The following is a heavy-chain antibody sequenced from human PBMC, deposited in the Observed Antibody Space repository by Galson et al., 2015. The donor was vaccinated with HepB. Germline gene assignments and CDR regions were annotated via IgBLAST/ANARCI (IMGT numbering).Heavy chain of an antibody. CDR3: GPSGAVAGMVDY. D-gene: IGHD6-19*01. CDR2: ISWDGGST. Sequence: SLRLSCAASGFTFDDYTIHWVRQAPGKGLEWVSLISWDGGSTYYADSVKGRFTISRDNSKNSLYLQMNSLRTEDTALYYCGPSGAVAGMVDYWGQGTLVTVSS. V-gene: IGHV3-43*01. J-gene: IGHJ4*02. CDR1: GFTFDDYT.